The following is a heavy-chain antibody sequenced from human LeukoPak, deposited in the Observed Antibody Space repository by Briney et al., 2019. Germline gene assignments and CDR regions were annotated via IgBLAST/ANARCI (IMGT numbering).Heavy chain of an antibody. CDR2: ITPFFGVA. CDR1: GGNFGNYV. J-gene: IGHJ6*02. D-gene: IGHD6-6*01. CDR3: ARDTNEEYSSSSDGLAV. V-gene: IGHV1-69*04. Sequence: SVKVSCKASGGNFGNYVIHWVRQAPGQGLEWMGRITPFFGVANNAQTFQDRVTFTADKITNTAYMQISSLKSEDTAVYFCARDTNEEYSSSSDGLAVWGQGTTVTVSS.